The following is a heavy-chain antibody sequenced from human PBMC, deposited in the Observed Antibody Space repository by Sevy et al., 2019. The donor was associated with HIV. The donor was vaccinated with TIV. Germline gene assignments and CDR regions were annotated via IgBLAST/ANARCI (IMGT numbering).Heavy chain of an antibody. CDR2: IYYSGST. D-gene: IGHD3-16*01. CDR3: ARLNTLGGYY. Sequence: SETLSLTCTVSGGSISSSSYYWGWIRQPPGKGLEWIGSIYYSGSTYYNPSLKSRVTISVDTSKNQFSLKLSSVTAADTAVYYCARLNTLGGYYWGQGTLVTVSS. CDR1: GGSISSSSYY. V-gene: IGHV4-39*01. J-gene: IGHJ4*02.